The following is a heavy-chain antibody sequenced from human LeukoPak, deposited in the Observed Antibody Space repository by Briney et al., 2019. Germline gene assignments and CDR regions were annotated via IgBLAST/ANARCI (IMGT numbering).Heavy chain of an antibody. V-gene: IGHV4-30-2*01. Sequence: SETLSLTCAVSGGSISSGGYSWSWIRQPPGKGLEWIGYIYHSGSTYYNPSLKSRVTISVDRSKNQFSLKLSSVTAADTAVYYCARGLSRSGFDYWGQGTLVTVSS. D-gene: IGHD2/OR15-2a*01. CDR1: GGSISSGGYS. CDR3: ARGLSRSGFDY. CDR2: IYHSGST. J-gene: IGHJ4*02.